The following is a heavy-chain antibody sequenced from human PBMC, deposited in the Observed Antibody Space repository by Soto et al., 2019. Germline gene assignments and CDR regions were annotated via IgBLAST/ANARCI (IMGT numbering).Heavy chain of an antibody. Sequence: GGSLRLSCAASGFTFSSYGMHWVRQAPGKGLEWVAVIWYDGSNKYYADSVKGRFTISRDNSKNTLYLQMNSLRAEDTAVYYCARDNGYGDPLYYFDYWGQGTLVTVSS. D-gene: IGHD4-17*01. CDR1: GFTFSSYG. V-gene: IGHV3-33*01. J-gene: IGHJ4*02. CDR3: ARDNGYGDPLYYFDY. CDR2: IWYDGSNK.